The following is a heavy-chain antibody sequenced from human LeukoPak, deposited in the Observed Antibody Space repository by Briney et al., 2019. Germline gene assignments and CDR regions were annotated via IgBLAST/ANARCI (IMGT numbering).Heavy chain of an antibody. CDR2: IYTSEST. CDR3: ARASGMGYYYYMDV. CDR1: GGFISSGSYY. V-gene: IGHV4-61*02. D-gene: IGHD3-10*01. J-gene: IGHJ6*03. Sequence: SETLSLTCTVSGGFISSGSYYWSWIRQPAGKGLEWFGRIYTSESTNYNPSLKSRVTISVDTSKNQFSLKLSSVTAADTAVYYCARASGMGYYYYMDVWGKGTTVTISS.